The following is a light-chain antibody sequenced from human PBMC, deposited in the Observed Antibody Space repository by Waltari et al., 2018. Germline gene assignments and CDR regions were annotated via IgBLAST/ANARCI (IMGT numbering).Light chain of an antibody. CDR1: SSDVGGYNY. CDR2: EVS. J-gene: IGLJ1*01. Sequence: QSALTQPASVSGSPGQSITISCTGTSSDVGGYNYVSWYQQHPGKAPKLMIYEVSNRPAGGSNRFSGSKSGNTASLTISGLQAEDEADYYCSSYTSSSTLEVFGTGPKVTVL. CDR3: SSYTSSSTLEV. V-gene: IGLV2-14*01.